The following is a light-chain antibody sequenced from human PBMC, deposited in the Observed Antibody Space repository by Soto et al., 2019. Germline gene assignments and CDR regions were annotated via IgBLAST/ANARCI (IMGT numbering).Light chain of an antibody. CDR2: SNN. Sequence: QSVLTQPPSASGTPGQRVTISCSGGSSNIGNNSVNWYLQVPGTAPKLLIYSNNQWPSGVPDRFSGSKAGSSASLAISGLRSEDEGDYCCAACEESLNGPVFGGGTNLPVL. J-gene: IGLJ2*01. CDR1: SSNIGNNS. CDR3: AACEESLNGPV. V-gene: IGLV1-44*01.